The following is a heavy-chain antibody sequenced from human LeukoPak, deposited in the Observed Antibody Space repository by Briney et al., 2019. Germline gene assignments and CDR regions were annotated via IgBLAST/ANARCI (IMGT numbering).Heavy chain of an antibody. CDR1: GFTFSSYW. V-gene: IGHV3-7*01. Sequence: PGGSLRLSCAASGFTFSSYWMSWVRQAPGKGLEWVANIKQDGSEKYYVDSVKGRFTISRDNAKNSLYLQMNSLRAEDTAVYYCARVGDFRITVTTLDTRKDAFDIWGQGTMVTVSS. J-gene: IGHJ3*02. CDR2: IKQDGSEK. CDR3: ARVGDFRITVTTLDTRKDAFDI. D-gene: IGHD4-17*01.